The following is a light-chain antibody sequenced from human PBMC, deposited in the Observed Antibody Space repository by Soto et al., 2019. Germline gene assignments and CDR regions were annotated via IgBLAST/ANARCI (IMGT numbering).Light chain of an antibody. V-gene: IGKV3-15*01. CDR2: GAS. Sequence: EILMTQSPATLSVSPGERATLSCRASQTVTGALAWYQQNPGQAPKLLSYGASTRATCIPDRFSGSGSGTEFTLTISSLQSEDCAVYYCQQYKDWPPYTFGQGTNVEIK. J-gene: IGKJ2*01. CDR1: QTVTGA. CDR3: QQYKDWPPYT.